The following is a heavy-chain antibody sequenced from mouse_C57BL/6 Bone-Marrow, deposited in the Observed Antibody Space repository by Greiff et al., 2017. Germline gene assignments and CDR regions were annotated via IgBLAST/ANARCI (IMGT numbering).Heavy chain of an antibody. CDR2: IDPSDSET. D-gene: IGHD4-1*02. CDR3: ARMPNFPYYYAMDY. J-gene: IGHJ4*01. CDR1: GYTFTSYW. Sequence: VQLQQPGAELVRPGSSVKLSCKASGYTFTSYWMHRVKQRPIQGLEWIGNIDPSDSETHYNQKFKDKATLTVDKSSSTAYMQLSSLTSEDSAVYYCARMPNFPYYYAMDYWGHGTSVTVSS. V-gene: IGHV1-52*01.